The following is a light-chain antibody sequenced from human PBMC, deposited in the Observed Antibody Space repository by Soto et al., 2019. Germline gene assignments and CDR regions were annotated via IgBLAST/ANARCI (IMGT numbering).Light chain of an antibody. V-gene: IGLV2-14*01. CDR2: EVS. CDR3: NSYAGDIIRFV. J-gene: IGLJ1*01. CDR1: SSEVGAYKY. Sequence: QSVLTQPASVSGSPGQSVTISCTGTSSEVGAYKYVSWYQQHPGKAPKLMIYEVSNRPSGVSNRFSGSKSGNTASPTISGLQADDEADYYCNSYAGDIIRFVFGTGTKVTVL.